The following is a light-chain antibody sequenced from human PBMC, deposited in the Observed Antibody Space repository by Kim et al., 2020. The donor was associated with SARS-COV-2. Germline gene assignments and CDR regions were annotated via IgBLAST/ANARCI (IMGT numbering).Light chain of an antibody. CDR1: QGISSR. Sequence: ASVGDRVTITCRASQGISSRLAWYQQEPGKAPELLIYLASTLQSGVPSRFRGSGSATKFTLTVSSLQPEDFATYYCQQSTSYPITFGGGTKVDIK. CDR3: QQSTSYPIT. J-gene: IGKJ4*01. CDR2: LAS. V-gene: IGKV1-9*01.